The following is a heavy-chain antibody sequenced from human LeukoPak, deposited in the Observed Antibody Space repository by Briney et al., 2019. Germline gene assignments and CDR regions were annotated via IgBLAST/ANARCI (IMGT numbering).Heavy chain of an antibody. Sequence: EASVKVSCKACRYTFTSYDINWVRQATGQGLESIGWMNPNSGNTGYAQKFQGRVTMTRNTSISTAYMELSSLRSEDTAVYYCARGSGAGSGWLNYWGQGTLVTVSS. CDR2: MNPNSGNT. J-gene: IGHJ4*02. D-gene: IGHD6-19*01. V-gene: IGHV1-8*01. CDR1: RYTFTSYD. CDR3: ARGSGAGSGWLNY.